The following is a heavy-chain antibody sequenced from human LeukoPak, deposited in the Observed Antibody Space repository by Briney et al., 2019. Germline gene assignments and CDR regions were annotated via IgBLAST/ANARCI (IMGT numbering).Heavy chain of an antibody. Sequence: GRSLRLSCAASGFTFSSYGMHWVRQAPGKGREWVAVLSYDGSNKYYADSVKGRFTISRDNSKNTLYLQMNSLRAEDTAVYYCARDTSIALDYWGQGTLVTVSS. CDR1: GFTFSSYG. J-gene: IGHJ4*02. D-gene: IGHD6-6*01. CDR3: ARDTSIALDY. CDR2: LSYDGSNK. V-gene: IGHV3-30*03.